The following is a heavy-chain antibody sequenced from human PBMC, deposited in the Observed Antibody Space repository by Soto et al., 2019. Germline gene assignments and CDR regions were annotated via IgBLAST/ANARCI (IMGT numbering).Heavy chain of an antibody. CDR3: ARAFLEGDSGYASPFYYYYGMDV. V-gene: IGHV3-11*06. CDR1: GFTFSDYY. CDR2: ISSSSSYT. J-gene: IGHJ6*02. Sequence: QVQLVESGGGLVKPGGSLRLSCAASGFTFSDYYMSWIRQAPGKGLEWVSYISSSSSYTNYADSVKGRFTISRDNAKNSLYLQMNSLRAEDTAVYYCARAFLEGDSGYASPFYYYYGMDVWGQGTTVTVSS. D-gene: IGHD5-12*01.